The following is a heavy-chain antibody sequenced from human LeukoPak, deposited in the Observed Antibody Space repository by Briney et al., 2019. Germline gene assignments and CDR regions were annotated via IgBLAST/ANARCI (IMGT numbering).Heavy chain of an antibody. J-gene: IGHJ4*02. Sequence: ASVTVSFKTSGYTFPSYDINWVRQATGQGLEWMGWMNPNSGNTGYAQKFQGRVTITRNTSISTAYMELSSLRSEDTAVYYCARAPLGGYYFSHGWGQGTLVTVSS. D-gene: IGHD3-3*01. V-gene: IGHV1-8*01. CDR1: GYTFPSYD. CDR2: MNPNSGNT. CDR3: ARAPLGGYYFSHG.